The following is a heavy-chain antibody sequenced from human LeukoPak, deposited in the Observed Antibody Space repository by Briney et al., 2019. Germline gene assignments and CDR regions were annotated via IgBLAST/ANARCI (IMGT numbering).Heavy chain of an antibody. Sequence: GGSLRLSCAVSGFTMKNFGMHWVRQAPGKGLEWVAVIWYDGSQRQYIDSVKGRFAISRENSMNTMTREMNGLRVAISDLSSCVRGADMNYNFENSFYFDSWGQGALVIVSS. CDR2: IWYDGSQR. CDR1: GFTMKNFG. J-gene: IGHJ4*02. D-gene: IGHD3-3*01. V-gene: IGHV3-33*01. CDR3: VRGADMNYNFENSFYFDS.